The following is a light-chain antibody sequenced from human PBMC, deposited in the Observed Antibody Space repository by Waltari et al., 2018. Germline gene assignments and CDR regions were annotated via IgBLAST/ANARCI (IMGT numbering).Light chain of an antibody. J-gene: IGKJ4*01. V-gene: IGKV4-1*01. Sequence: DIVMTQSPDSLAVSLGERATINCKSSQTILYRFNNKNSLAWYQQTPGQPPKLRIYWASTRESGVPDRFSGTGSGTDFNLTISSLQAEDVAVYYCQQYFSTPLTFGGGTKVEI. CDR2: WAS. CDR1: QTILYRFNNKNS. CDR3: QQYFSTPLT.